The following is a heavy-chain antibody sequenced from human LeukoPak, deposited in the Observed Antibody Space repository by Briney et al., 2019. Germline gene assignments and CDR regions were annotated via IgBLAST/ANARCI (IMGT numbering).Heavy chain of an antibody. V-gene: IGHV4-4*09. CDR2: IYTSGST. Sequence: SETLSLTCTVSGGSISSYYWSWIRQPPGKGLEWIGYIYTSGSTNYNPSLKSRVTISVDTSKNQFSLKLSSVTAADTAVYYCARHMGYDILTGYNKEDAFDIWGQGTMVTVSS. CDR3: ARHMGYDILTGYNKEDAFDI. D-gene: IGHD3-9*01. CDR1: GGSISSYY. J-gene: IGHJ3*02.